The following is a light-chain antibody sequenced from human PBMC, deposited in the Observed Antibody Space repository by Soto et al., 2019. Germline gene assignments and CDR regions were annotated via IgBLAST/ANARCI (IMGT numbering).Light chain of an antibody. CDR1: QSVRSY. CDR3: QQRRNWPLT. Sequence: EIVLTQSPATLSLSPGERATLSCRASQSVRSYLAWYQQKIGQAPRLLIYDASNRATGIPARFSGSGSGTEFTLPISSLEPEDFAVYYCQQRRNWPLTFGGGTKGDIK. CDR2: DAS. V-gene: IGKV3-11*01. J-gene: IGKJ4*01.